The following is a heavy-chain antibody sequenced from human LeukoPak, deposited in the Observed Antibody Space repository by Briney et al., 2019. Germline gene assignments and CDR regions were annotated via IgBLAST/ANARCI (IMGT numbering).Heavy chain of an antibody. J-gene: IGHJ4*02. Sequence: GGSLRLSCAASGFTFSDYYMSWIRQAPGKGLEWDSYISSSGSTIYYADSVKGRFTISRDNAKNSLYLQMNSLRAEDTAVYYCARDPIDYGGNSGYFDYWGQGTLVTVSS. CDR2: ISSSGSTI. V-gene: IGHV3-11*04. CDR3: ARDPIDYGGNSGYFDY. CDR1: GFTFSDYY. D-gene: IGHD4-23*01.